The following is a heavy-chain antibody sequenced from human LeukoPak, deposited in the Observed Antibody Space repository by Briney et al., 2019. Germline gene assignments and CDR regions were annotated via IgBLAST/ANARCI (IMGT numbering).Heavy chain of an antibody. CDR3: ARALYSSSWPFDY. J-gene: IGHJ4*02. Sequence: PSETLSLTCTVSGGSISSGGYYWSWIGQHPGKGLEWIGYIYYSGSTYYNPSLKSRVTISVDTSKNQFSLKLSSVTAADTAVYYCARALYSSSWPFDYWGQGTLVTVSS. V-gene: IGHV4-31*03. CDR1: GGSISSGGYY. D-gene: IGHD6-13*01. CDR2: IYYSGST.